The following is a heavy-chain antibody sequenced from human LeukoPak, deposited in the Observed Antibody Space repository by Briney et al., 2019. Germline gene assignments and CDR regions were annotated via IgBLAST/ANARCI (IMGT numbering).Heavy chain of an antibody. V-gene: IGHV3-21*01. CDR3: ARTTRDYYDSSGPGEYGMDV. J-gene: IGHJ6*02. CDR2: IWSNRSYK. Sequence: GGSLRLSCAASGFTFSSFSINWVRQAPGKGLEWVSAIWSNRSYKYYRDSVKGRFTISRDKAKNSLYLQMNSLRAEDTAVYYCARTTRDYYDSSGPGEYGMDVWGQGTTVTVSS. CDR1: GFTFSSFS. D-gene: IGHD3-22*01.